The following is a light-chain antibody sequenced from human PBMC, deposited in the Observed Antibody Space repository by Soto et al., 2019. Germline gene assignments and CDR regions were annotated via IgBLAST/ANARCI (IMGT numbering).Light chain of an antibody. CDR3: QQYGSSPPT. CDR2: GAS. Sequence: EIVLTQSPGTLSLSPREIATLSCRASQSVSSSYLAWYQQKPGQAPRLLIYGASSRATGITDRFSGSGSGTDFTLTISRLEPEDFAVYYCQQYGSSPPTFGQGTKVEIK. V-gene: IGKV3-20*01. J-gene: IGKJ1*01. CDR1: QSVSSSY.